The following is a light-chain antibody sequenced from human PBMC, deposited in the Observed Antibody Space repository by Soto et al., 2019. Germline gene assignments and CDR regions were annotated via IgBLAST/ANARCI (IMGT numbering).Light chain of an antibody. CDR3: QQSYSTHWT. CDR2: DAS. V-gene: IGKV1-5*01. CDR1: QSVTSR. Sequence: DIQMTQSPSTLSASLRDRVTITCRASQSVTSRLAWFQLKPGKAPKIIIYDASGSESGVPSRFSGSGSGTDFTLTISSLEPEDFAAYYCQQSYSTHWTFGQGTKVDIK. J-gene: IGKJ1*01.